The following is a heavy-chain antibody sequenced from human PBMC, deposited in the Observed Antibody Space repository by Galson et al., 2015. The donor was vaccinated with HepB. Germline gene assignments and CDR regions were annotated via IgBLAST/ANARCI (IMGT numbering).Heavy chain of an antibody. V-gene: IGHV3-15*07. CDR2: IKSKSDGGAV. D-gene: IGHD3-22*01. CDR1: GLSLSHAW. J-gene: IGHJ4*02. CDR3: MTDYSYEGY. Sequence: SLRLSCAASGLSLSHAWVNWVRQAPGKGLEWVGRIKSKSDGGAVDYAAPVKGRATISRDESKNTFFLEMSNLKTEDTAVYYCMTDYSYEGYWGQGTLVTVSS.